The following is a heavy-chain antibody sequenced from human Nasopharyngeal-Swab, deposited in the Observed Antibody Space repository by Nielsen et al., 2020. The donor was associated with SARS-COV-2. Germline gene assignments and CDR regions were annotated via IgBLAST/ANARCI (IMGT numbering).Heavy chain of an antibody. V-gene: IGHV3-23*01. J-gene: IGHJ4*02. D-gene: IGHD3-10*01. Sequence: VRQAPGKGLEWVSGISDSGGNTYHADSVKGRFTVSRDNSRNTLFLQMNGLRAEDTAIYYCAKAIELWFGTLDYWGQGTRTLVTVSS. CDR3: AKAIELWFGTLDY. CDR2: ISDSGGNT.